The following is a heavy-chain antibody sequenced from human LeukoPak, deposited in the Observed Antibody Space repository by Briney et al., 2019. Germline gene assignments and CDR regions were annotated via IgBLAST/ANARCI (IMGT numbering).Heavy chain of an antibody. J-gene: IGHJ4*02. V-gene: IGHV3-48*03. D-gene: IGHD6-13*01. CDR3: ARDIEGYSRSWGLFDY. Sequence: GSLRLSCAASGFTFSSYEMNWVRQAPGKGLEWVSYISSSGSTIYYADSVKGRFTISRDNAKNSLYLQMSSLRAEDTGVYYCARDIEGYSRSWGLFDYWGQGTLVTVSS. CDR1: GFTFSSYE. CDR2: ISSSGSTI.